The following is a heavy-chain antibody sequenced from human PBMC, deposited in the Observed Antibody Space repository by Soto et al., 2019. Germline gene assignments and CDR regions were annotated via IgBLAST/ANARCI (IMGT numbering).Heavy chain of an antibody. V-gene: IGHV4-39*01. J-gene: IGHJ6*03. CDR2: IYYSGST. D-gene: IGHD2-2*01. CDR3: ARHGGYCSSTSCYYYYYMDV. CDR1: GCCISSSSYF. Sequence: PSETLSLTFTVSGCCISSSSYFWGWIRQPPGKGLGWIGSIYYSGSTYYNPSLKSRVTISVDTSKNQFSLKLSSVTAADTAVYYCARHGGYCSSTSCYYYYYMDVWGKGTTVTVSS.